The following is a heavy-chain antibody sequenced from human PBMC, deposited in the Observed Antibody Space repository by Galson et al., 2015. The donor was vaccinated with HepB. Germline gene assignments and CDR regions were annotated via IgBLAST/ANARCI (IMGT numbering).Heavy chain of an antibody. CDR3: ARDRGGWEIDY. D-gene: IGHD3-10*01. J-gene: IGHJ4*02. V-gene: IGHV1-2*02. CDR2: INPKGGDT. CDR1: GYIFTGYY. Sequence: SVKVSCKASGYIFTGYYIHWVRQAPGQGLEWMGWINPKGGDTHYAQNFQGRVTMTTDTSITTASMDLNRLRSDDTAVYYCARDRGGWEIDYWGQGTLVTVSS.